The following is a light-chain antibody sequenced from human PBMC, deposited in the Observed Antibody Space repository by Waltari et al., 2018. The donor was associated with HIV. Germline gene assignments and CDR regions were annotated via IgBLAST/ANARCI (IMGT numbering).Light chain of an antibody. CDR3: QSLRV. CDR1: SSNIGAGYD. V-gene: IGLV1-40*01. J-gene: IGLJ2*01. Sequence: QSVLTQPPSVSGAPGQRVTIPCTGSSSNIGAGYDLHWYQQLPGTAPKLLIYGNTNRPSGVPDRFSGSKSGTSASLAITGLQAEDEADYYCQSLRVFGGGTKLTVL. CDR2: GNT.